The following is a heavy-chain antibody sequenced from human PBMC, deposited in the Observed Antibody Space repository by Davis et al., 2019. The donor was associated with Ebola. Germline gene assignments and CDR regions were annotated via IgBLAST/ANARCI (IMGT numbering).Heavy chain of an antibody. Sequence: GGSLRLSCAASGFTFSDYYMSWIRQAPGKGLEWVAFIRYDGSNENYADSVKGRFTISRDNSKNTLYLQMNSLRAEDTAVYYCAKDLVTLRYLAGGMDVWGQGTTVTVSS. CDR1: GFTFSDYY. D-gene: IGHD3-9*01. CDR3: AKDLVTLRYLAGGMDV. CDR2: IRYDGSNE. V-gene: IGHV3-30*02. J-gene: IGHJ6*02.